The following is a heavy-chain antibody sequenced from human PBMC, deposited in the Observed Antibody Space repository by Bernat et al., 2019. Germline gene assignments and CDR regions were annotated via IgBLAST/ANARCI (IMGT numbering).Heavy chain of an antibody. CDR2: IWYDGSNK. Sequence: QVQLVESGGGVVQPGRSLRLSCAASGFTFSSYGMHWVRQAPGKGLEWVAVIWYDGSNKYYAESVKGRFTISRDNSKNTLHLQMDSLRAEDTAVYYCARRGSGWSHDYWGQGTLVTVSS. J-gene: IGHJ4*02. CDR1: GFTFSSYG. D-gene: IGHD6-19*01. CDR3: ARRGSGWSHDY. V-gene: IGHV3-33*01.